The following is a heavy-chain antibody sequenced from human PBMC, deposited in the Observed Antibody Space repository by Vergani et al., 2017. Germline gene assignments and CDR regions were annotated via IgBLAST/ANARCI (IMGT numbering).Heavy chain of an antibody. CDR3: ARLGYSSSSGWFDP. V-gene: IGHV4-4*07. Sequence: QVQLQESGPGLVKPSETLSLTCTVSGGSISSYYWSWIRQPAGKGLEWIGRIYTSGSTNYNPSLKSRVTISVDTSKNQFSLKLSSVTAADTAVYYCARLGYSSSSGWFDPWGQGTLVTVSS. J-gene: IGHJ5*02. CDR2: IYTSGST. D-gene: IGHD6-6*01. CDR1: GGSISSYY.